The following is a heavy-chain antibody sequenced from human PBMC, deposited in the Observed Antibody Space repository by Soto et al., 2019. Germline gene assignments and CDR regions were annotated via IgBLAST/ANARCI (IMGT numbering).Heavy chain of an antibody. V-gene: IGHV3-23*01. Sequence: GGSLRLSCAASGFTFRSYAMSWVRQAPRKGLEWVSAISGSGGNIYYADSVKGRFTISRDNSKNTPYREMNSLRAEDTAVYYCAKDKGPSVGATPGYYYQGLDVWGQGTTVTVSS. CDR3: AKDKGPSVGATPGYYYQGLDV. CDR2: ISGSGGNI. CDR1: GFTFRSYA. J-gene: IGHJ6*02. D-gene: IGHD2-15*01.